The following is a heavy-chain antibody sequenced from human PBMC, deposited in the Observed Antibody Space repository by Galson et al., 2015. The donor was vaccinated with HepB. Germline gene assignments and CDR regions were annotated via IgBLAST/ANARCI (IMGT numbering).Heavy chain of an antibody. J-gene: IGHJ4*02. V-gene: IGHV4-30-4*01. CDR1: GGSLRRGGYY. Sequence: TLSLPRTGSGGSLRRGGYYRGWVRPPPGEGLGWVWGTYYSGSTYYNPSLKSRVTISVDTSKNQFSLKLSSVTAADTAVYYCAREVDTAMVIDYWGQGTLVTVSS. CDR3: AREVDTAMVIDY. CDR2: TYYSGST. D-gene: IGHD5-18*01.